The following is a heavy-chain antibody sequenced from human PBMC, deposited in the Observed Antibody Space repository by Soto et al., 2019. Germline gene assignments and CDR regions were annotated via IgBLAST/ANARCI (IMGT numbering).Heavy chain of an antibody. CDR2: IYYSGT. Sequence: SETLSLTCTVSGGTITSDDYHWTWIRHPPGKGLEWIGFIYYSGTYYNPSLRGRVTISVDTSKNEFSLKLSSVTAADTAVYYCARDLAYCASGSCYAKWGSWGQGTLVTVSS. J-gene: IGHJ4*02. CDR1: GGTITSDDYH. V-gene: IGHV4-30-4*01. CDR3: ARDLAYCASGSCYAKWGS. D-gene: IGHD2-15*01.